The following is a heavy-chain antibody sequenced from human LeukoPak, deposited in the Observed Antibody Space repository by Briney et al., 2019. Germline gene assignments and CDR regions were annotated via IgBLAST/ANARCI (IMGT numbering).Heavy chain of an antibody. J-gene: IGHJ6*03. Sequence: PSETLSLTCTVSGGSISSSSYYWGWIRQPPGKGLEWIGSIYYSGSTYYNPSLKSRVTISVDTSKNQFSLKLSSVTAADTAVYYCARQPWGSSWGRYYYYMDVWGKGTTVTVSS. CDR2: IYYSGST. CDR1: GGSISSSSYY. CDR3: ARQPWGSSWGRYYYYMDV. V-gene: IGHV4-39*01. D-gene: IGHD6-13*01.